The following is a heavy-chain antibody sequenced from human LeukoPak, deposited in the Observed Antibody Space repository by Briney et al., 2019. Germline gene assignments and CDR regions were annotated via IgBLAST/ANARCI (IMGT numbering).Heavy chain of an antibody. J-gene: IGHJ3*01. D-gene: IGHD3-10*01. V-gene: IGHV4-34*01. CDR2: IHHSGSP. Sequence: PSQTLSLTCAVYGGSLSGYYWSWNRHPPGEGMGWIGEIHHSGSPNYNPSLKSRVTISLDTSRNQFSLKLNSVTAADTPVYYWAKCNGYGLVDSWGEGTMVTDSS. CDR1: GGSLSGYY. CDR3: AKCNGYGLVDS.